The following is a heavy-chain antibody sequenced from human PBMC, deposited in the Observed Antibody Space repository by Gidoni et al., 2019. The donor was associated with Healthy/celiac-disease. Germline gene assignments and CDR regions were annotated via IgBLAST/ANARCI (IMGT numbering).Heavy chain of an antibody. CDR2: ISSSSSYI. Sequence: EVQLVESGGGLVKPGGSLRLSCAASGFTFSSYSMNWVRQAPGKGLEWVSSISSSSSYIYYADSVKGRFTISRDNAKNSLYLQMNSLRAEDTAVYYCARDLFSDQQWLADYYYYYGMDVWGQGTTVTVSS. CDR1: GFTFSSYS. J-gene: IGHJ6*02. V-gene: IGHV3-21*01. CDR3: ARDLFSDQQWLADYYYYYGMDV. D-gene: IGHD6-19*01.